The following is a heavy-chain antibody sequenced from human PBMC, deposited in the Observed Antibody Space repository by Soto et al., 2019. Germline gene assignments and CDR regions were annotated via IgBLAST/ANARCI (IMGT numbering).Heavy chain of an antibody. D-gene: IGHD6-13*01. V-gene: IGHV3-74*01. CDR3: TRLQTAEAGPLN. Sequence: GGSLRLSCEASGFIFSTYGVPWGLQAPGKGLERVSRIFGDGSITNYADSVKGRFTISRDNAKNTLYLQMSSLTVEDTAVYYCTRLQTAEAGPLNWGQGTLVTVSS. CDR2: IFGDGSIT. J-gene: IGHJ4*02. CDR1: GFIFSTYG.